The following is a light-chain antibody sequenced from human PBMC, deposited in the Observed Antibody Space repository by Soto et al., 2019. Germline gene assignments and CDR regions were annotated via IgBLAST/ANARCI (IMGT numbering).Light chain of an antibody. V-gene: IGLV1-40*01. CDR1: SSTIGAGYV. J-gene: IGLJ1*01. CDR3: QSYDSSRSPLYV. CDR2: ANN. Sequence: QSVLTQPHSVSGAPGQRVPIPCTGSSSTIGAGYVVHSYQNLPGTAPTLIIYANNDRPSGDPDRFFGSKSGSSASLAITGLQAEDVADYSCQSYDSSRSPLYVFGTGTEV.